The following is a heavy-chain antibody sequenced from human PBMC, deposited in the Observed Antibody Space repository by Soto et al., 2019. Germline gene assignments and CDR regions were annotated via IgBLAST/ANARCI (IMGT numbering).Heavy chain of an antibody. CDR1: GYTLTELS. CDR2: FDPEDGET. J-gene: IGHJ3*02. CDR3: ATDLRGYYDSRDAFDI. Sequence: GASVKVSCKVSGYTLTELSMHWVRQAPGKGLEWMGGFDPEDGETIYAQKFQGRVTMTEDTSTDTAYVELSSLRSEDTAVYYCATDLRGYYDSRDAFDIWGQGTMVTVSS. D-gene: IGHD3-22*01. V-gene: IGHV1-24*01.